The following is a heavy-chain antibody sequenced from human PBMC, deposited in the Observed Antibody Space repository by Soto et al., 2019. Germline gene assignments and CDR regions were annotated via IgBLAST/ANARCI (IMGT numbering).Heavy chain of an antibody. V-gene: IGHV3-21*01. CDR3: AREADFASSGYVLDY. D-gene: IGHD3-22*01. J-gene: IGHJ4*02. Sequence: GGSLRLSCAASGFTFSRYSMNWVRQAPGKGLEWVSSVTSSSSSTFYADSVKGRFTISRDDAKESLFLQMNSLRADDTAVYYCAREADFASSGYVLDYWGQGTLVTVSS. CDR2: VTSSSSST. CDR1: GFTFSRYS.